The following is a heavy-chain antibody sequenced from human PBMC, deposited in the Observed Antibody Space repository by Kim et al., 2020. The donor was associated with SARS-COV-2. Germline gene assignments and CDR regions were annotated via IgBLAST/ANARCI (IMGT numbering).Heavy chain of an antibody. V-gene: IGHV3-33*06. CDR3: VKDQSFGELSPGNFDY. J-gene: IGHJ4*02. Sequence: SGKGRFTIARDNSKNTLYLQMNSLRAEDTAVYYCVKDQSFGELSPGNFDYWGQGTLVTVSS. D-gene: IGHD3-16*02.